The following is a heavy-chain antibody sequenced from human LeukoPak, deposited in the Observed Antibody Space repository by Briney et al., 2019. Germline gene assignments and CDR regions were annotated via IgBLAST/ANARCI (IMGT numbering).Heavy chain of an antibody. CDR1: GYTFTSYG. D-gene: IGHD3-22*01. J-gene: IGHJ4*02. CDR3: ARVWDYDDSSGQGY. V-gene: IGHV1-18*01. Sequence: ASVKVSCKDSGYTFTSYGISWVRQAPGQGLEWMGWISAYNGNTNYAQKLQGRVTMTTDTSTSTAYMELRSLRSDDTAVYYCARVWDYDDSSGQGYWGQGTLVTVSS. CDR2: ISAYNGNT.